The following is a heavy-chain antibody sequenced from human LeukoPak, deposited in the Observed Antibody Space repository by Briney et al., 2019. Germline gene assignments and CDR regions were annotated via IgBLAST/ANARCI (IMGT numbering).Heavy chain of an antibody. D-gene: IGHD6-13*01. CDR2: IIPILGIA. Sequence: ASVKVSCKASGGTFSSYTISWVRQAPGQGLEWMGRIIPILGIANYAQKFQGRVTITADKSTSTAYMELSSLRSEDTAVYYCARDAYSSSWTQDYYYYYGMDVWGQGTTVTVSS. CDR3: ARDAYSSSWTQDYYYYYGMDV. J-gene: IGHJ6*02. CDR1: GGTFSSYT. V-gene: IGHV1-69*04.